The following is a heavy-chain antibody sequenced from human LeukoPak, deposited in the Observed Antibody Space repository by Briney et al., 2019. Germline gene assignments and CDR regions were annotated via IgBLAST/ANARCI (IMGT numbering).Heavy chain of an antibody. CDR3: AREGPLWFGELLWGDNWFDP. V-gene: IGHV4-30-4*01. Sequence: PSETLSLTCTVSGGSISSGDYFWSWIRQPPGKGLEWIGYTYYSGSTYYNPSLKSRVTISVDTSKNQFSLKLSSVTAADTAVYYCAREGPLWFGELLWGDNWFDPWGQGTLVTVSS. CDR2: TYYSGST. J-gene: IGHJ5*02. CDR1: GGSISSGDYF. D-gene: IGHD3-10*01.